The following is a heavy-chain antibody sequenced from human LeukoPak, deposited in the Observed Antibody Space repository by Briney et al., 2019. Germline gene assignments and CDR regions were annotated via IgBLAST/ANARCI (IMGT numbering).Heavy chain of an antibody. Sequence: SETLSLTCTVSGGSISSSSYYWGWIRQPPGKGLEWIGSIYYSGSTYYNPSLKSRVTISVDTSKNQFSLKLSSVTAADTAVYHCARSLINRGSVFDYWGQGTLVTVSS. CDR1: GGSISSSSYY. D-gene: IGHD2-8*01. V-gene: IGHV4-39*01. CDR2: IYYSGST. J-gene: IGHJ4*02. CDR3: ARSLINRGSVFDY.